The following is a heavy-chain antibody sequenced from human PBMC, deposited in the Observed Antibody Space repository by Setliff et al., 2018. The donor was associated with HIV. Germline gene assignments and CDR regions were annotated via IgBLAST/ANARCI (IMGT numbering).Heavy chain of an antibody. CDR3: ARAGGYSGYAPLYYFDS. J-gene: IGHJ4*02. D-gene: IGHD5-12*01. V-gene: IGHV3-20*04. Sequence: PSETLSLSCAASGFTFDDYGMSWVRQAPGKGLEWVSGINWNGGSTGSADSVKGRFTISRDNAKNSLYLRMKSLRAEDTAFYYCARAGGYSGYAPLYYFDSWGQGTLVTVSS. CDR1: GFTFDDYG. CDR2: INWNGGST.